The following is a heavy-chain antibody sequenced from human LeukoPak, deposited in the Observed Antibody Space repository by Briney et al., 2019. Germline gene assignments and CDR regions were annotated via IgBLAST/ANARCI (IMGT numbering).Heavy chain of an antibody. D-gene: IGHD6-13*01. Sequence: SETLSLTCAVYGGSFSGYYWSWICQPPGKGLEWIGEINHSGSTNYNPSLKSRVTISVDTSKNQFSLKLSSVTAADTAVYYCARVGLYSSSWYDYWGQGTLVTVSS. CDR1: GGSFSGYY. J-gene: IGHJ4*02. V-gene: IGHV4-34*01. CDR2: INHSGST. CDR3: ARVGLYSSSWYDY.